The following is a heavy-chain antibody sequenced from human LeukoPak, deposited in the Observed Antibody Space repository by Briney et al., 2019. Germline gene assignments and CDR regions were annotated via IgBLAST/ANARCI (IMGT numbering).Heavy chain of an antibody. V-gene: IGHV3-48*03. Sequence: GGSLRPSCAASGFIFSNYEMNWVRQTPGKGLEWVSYISDHGKSRNYVDSVKGRFAISRDNAKNSLYLQMNSLRDEDTAVYYCARGTDGGWFDPWGQGTLVTVSS. J-gene: IGHJ5*02. D-gene: IGHD3-10*01. CDR2: ISDHGKSR. CDR1: GFIFSNYE. CDR3: ARGTDGGWFDP.